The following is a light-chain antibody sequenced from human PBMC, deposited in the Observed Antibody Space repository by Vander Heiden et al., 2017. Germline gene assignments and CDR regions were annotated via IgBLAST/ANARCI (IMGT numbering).Light chain of an antibody. Sequence: QSVLTHQPSSSRTPGQRVTAPSSGSSSNIGSNSVNWYRQLPGTAPKLLIYSNTQRPSGVPVRFSVSKSGTSASLAISGLQSEDEADYYCAAWDDSLNGPVFGGGTKLTVL. CDR3: AAWDDSLNGPV. J-gene: IGLJ2*01. V-gene: IGLV1-44*01. CDR2: SNT. CDR1: SSNIGSNS.